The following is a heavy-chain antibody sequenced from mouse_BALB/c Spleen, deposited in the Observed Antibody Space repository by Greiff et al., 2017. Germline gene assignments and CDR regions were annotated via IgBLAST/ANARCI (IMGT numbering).Heavy chain of an antibody. CDR2: ISSGSSTI. D-gene: IGHD2-10*02. CDR3: ARKEYGNYGYAMDY. V-gene: IGHV5-17*02. J-gene: IGHJ4*01. Sequence: EVKLVESGGGLVQPGGSRKLSCAASGFTFSSFGMHWVRQAPEKGLEWVAYISSGSSTIYYADTVKGRFTISRDNPKNTLFLQMTSLRSEDTAMYYCARKEYGNYGYAMDYWGQGTSVTVSS. CDR1: GFTFSSFG.